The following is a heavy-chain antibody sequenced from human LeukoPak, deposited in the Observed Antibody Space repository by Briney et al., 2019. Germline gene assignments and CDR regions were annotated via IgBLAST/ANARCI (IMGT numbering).Heavy chain of an antibody. V-gene: IGHV4-31*03. CDR2: IYYSGST. Sequence: SETLSLTCTVSGGSISSGGYYWSWIRQHPGKGLEWIGYIYYSGSTYYNPSLKSRVTISVDTSKNQFSLKLSSVTAADTAVYYCARHWGCSSTSCSNWFDPWGQGTLVTVSS. J-gene: IGHJ5*02. D-gene: IGHD2-2*01. CDR3: ARHWGCSSTSCSNWFDP. CDR1: GGSISSGGYY.